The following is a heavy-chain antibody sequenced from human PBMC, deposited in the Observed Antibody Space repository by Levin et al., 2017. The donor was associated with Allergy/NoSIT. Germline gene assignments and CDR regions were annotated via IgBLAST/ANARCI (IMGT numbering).Heavy chain of an antibody. CDR1: GDSISSYF. J-gene: IGHJ6*02. CDR2: ISYSGNS. V-gene: IGHV4-59*01. Sequence: SQTLSLTCTVSGDSISSYFWSWIRQPPGKGLEWIGYISYSGNSKYNPSLKSRVTISVDTSKNQFSLKLRSVTAADTAMYYCARDRVTAADGTYYFYGMDVWGQGTTVTVSS. CDR3: ARDRVTAADGTYYFYGMDV. D-gene: IGHD6-13*01.